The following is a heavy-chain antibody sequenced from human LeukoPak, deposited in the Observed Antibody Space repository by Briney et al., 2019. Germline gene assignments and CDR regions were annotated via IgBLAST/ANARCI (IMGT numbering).Heavy chain of an antibody. J-gene: IGHJ6*02. D-gene: IGHD2-15*01. CDR1: GFTFSSYA. V-gene: IGHV3-30*04. CDR3: ARPLGDCSGGSCYSEMDV. Sequence: GGSLRLSCAASGFTFSSYAMNWVRQAPGKGLEWVALISNDGSNKYYADSVKGRFTVSRDKSKNTVSLQMNSLRAEDTAVYYCARPLGDCSGGSCYSEMDVWGQGTTVTVSS. CDR2: ISNDGSNK.